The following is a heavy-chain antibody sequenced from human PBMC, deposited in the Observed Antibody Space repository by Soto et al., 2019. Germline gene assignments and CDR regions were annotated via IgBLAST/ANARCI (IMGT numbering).Heavy chain of an antibody. CDR1: GYTLTELS. Sequence: GASVKVSCKVSGYTLTELSMHWVRQAPGKGLEWMGGFDPEDGETIYAQKFQGRVTMTEDTSTDTAYMELSSLRSEDTAVYYCATSPWGQQPTADQHWGQGTLVTVSS. J-gene: IGHJ1*01. CDR3: ATSPWGQQPTADQH. D-gene: IGHD6-13*01. CDR2: FDPEDGET. V-gene: IGHV1-24*01.